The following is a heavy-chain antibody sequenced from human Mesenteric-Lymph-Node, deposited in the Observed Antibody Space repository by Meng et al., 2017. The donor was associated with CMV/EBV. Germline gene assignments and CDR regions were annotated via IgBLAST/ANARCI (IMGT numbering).Heavy chain of an antibody. J-gene: IGHJ6*02. D-gene: IGHD2-2*02. CDR2: ISSSSSYI. V-gene: IGHV3-21*01. CDR1: GFTFSSYG. CDR3: ARAPGAPAAISSGWRGFHYYYGMDV. Sequence: GGSLRLSCTASGFTFSSYGMHWVRQAPGKGLEWVSSISSSSSYIYYADSVKGRFTISRDNAKNSLYLQMNSLRAEDTAVYYCARAPGAPAAISSGWRGFHYYYGMDVWGQGTTVTVSS.